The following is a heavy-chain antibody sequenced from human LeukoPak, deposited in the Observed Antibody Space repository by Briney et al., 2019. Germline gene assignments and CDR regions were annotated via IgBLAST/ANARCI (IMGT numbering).Heavy chain of an antibody. CDR2: IKSRVDGATT. CDR3: ATVSPLGH. J-gene: IGHJ4*01. Sequence: PGGSLRLSCAASGLTFSSAWLSWVRQAPGKGLEWVGRIKSRVDGATTDYAAPVQGKFTISRDDSRNTLLLQMKSLKAEDTGFYYCATVSPLGHWGHGTLVTVSS. CDR1: GLTFSSAW. V-gene: IGHV3-15*01.